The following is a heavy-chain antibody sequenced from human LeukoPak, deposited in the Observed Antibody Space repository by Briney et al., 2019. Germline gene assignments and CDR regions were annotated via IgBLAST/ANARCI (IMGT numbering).Heavy chain of an antibody. CDR2: IYHSGST. J-gene: IGHJ5*02. D-gene: IGHD5-24*01. CDR3: ASHYNYNWFDP. Sequence: SETLSLTCTVSGGSIINYYWSWIRQPPGKGLEWIGSIYHSGSTYYNPSLKSRVTISVDTSKNQFSLKLSSVTAADTAVYYCASHYNYNWFDPWGQGTLVTVSS. V-gene: IGHV4-59*04. CDR1: GGSIINYY.